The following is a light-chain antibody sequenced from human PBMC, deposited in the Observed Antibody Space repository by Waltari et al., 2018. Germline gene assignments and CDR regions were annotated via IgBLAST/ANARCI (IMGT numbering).Light chain of an antibody. Sequence: QSALTQPASVSGSPRQSITISCTGTNSDIGGYSYVSWYQHHSGKAPKLMIFGVSDRPSGVSNRFSGYKSGNTASLTISGLQAEDEADYYCSSFTSSGTWVFGGGTRVTVL. CDR3: SSFTSSGTWV. V-gene: IGLV2-14*03. CDR1: NSDIGGYSY. J-gene: IGLJ3*02. CDR2: GVS.